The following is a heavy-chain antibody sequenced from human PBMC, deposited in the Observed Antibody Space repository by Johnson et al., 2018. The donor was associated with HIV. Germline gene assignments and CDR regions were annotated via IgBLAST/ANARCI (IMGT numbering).Heavy chain of an antibody. D-gene: IGHD1-26*01. CDR1: GFTFNSYW. V-gene: IGHV3-7*01. CDR2: IKEDGSEK. J-gene: IGHJ3*01. CDR3: ARGREDF. Sequence: VQLVESGGGVVQPGRSLRLSCTASGFTFNSYWMSWVRQAPGKGLEWVANIKEDGSEKYYVDSVKGRFTISRDNAKNSLYLRMNSLRVDDTAVYYCARGREDFWGQGTMVTVSS.